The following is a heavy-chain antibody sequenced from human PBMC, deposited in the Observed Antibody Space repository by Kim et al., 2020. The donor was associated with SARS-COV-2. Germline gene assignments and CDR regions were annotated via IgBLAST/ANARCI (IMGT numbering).Heavy chain of an antibody. D-gene: IGHD6-19*01. CDR1: GFSVSNYY. CDR2: IYIDDST. J-gene: IGHJ5*02. CDR3: TRDHVAGYWS. Sequence: GGSLRLSCSASGFSVSNYYMTWVRQAPGKGLEWVSVIYIDDSTFYADSVKGRFAISRDNSKNKLYLQMSSLRAEDTAVYYCTRDHVAGYWSWGQGTLVTVPS. V-gene: IGHV3-66*01.